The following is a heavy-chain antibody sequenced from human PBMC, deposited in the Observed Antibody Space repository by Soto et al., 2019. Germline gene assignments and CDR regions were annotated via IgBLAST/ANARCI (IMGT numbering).Heavy chain of an antibody. V-gene: IGHV4-39*01. J-gene: IGHJ4*02. Sequence: QLQLQESGPGLVKPSETLSLTCTVSGGSISSSNYYWGWIRQPPGKGLEWIGIIYYSGSTYYNPSHRRRGTTPVDTSKNQYTQKRSSVTAADTAVYYGARRGSSRWYGVWGQGTLVTVSS. CDR1: GGSISSSNYY. D-gene: IGHD6-13*01. CDR3: ARRGSSRWYGV. CDR2: IYYSGST.